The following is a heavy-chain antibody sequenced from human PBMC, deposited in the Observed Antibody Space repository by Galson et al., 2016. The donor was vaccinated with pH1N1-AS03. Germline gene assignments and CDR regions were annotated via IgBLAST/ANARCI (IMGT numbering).Heavy chain of an antibody. CDR1: GYSFARYW. V-gene: IGHV5-51*01. J-gene: IGHJ4*02. D-gene: IGHD6-13*01. Sequence: QSGAEVKKPGESLKISCKGSGYSFARYWIGWVRQMPGKGLEWMGVIYPGDSDTRYSPSFQGLVTISVDKTFNTAYLQWGSLEASDTAMYYCARDAGTDYFYHWGQGTLVTVPS. CDR3: ARDAGTDYFYH. CDR2: IYPGDSDT.